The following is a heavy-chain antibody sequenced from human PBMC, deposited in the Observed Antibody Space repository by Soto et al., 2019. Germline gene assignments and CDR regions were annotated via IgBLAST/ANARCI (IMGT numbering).Heavy chain of an antibody. CDR1: GFTFSSYA. V-gene: IGHV3-30-3*01. D-gene: IGHD1-26*01. CDR2: ISYDGSNK. Sequence: QVQLVESGGGVVQPGRSLRLSCAASGFTFSSYAMHWVRQAPGKGLEWVAVISYDGSNKYYADSVKGRFTISRDNSKNPAELQMERPRAEGKGVEYCARDSSGIVGANFDYWGQGTLVTVSS. J-gene: IGHJ4*02. CDR3: ARDSSGIVGANFDY.